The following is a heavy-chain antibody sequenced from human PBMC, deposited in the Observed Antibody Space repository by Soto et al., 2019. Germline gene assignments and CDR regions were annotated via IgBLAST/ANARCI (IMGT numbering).Heavy chain of an antibody. CDR1: GFTFSDFP. J-gene: IGHJ4*02. Sequence: QVDLVESGGGVVQPGASLRLSCVASGFTFSDFPLHWVCRAPGKGLEWVAVISYAGNDESYSDSVKGRFTISRDNSKTTVYLQMNSLRADDMAVYHCARDMRHDYASGRLDYLGQGTLVTVSS. D-gene: IGHD3-10*01. CDR3: ARDMRHDYASGRLDY. CDR2: ISYAGNDE. V-gene: IGHV3-30-3*01.